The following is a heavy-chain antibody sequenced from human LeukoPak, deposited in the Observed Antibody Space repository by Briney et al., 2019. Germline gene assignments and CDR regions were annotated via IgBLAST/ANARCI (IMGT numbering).Heavy chain of an antibody. D-gene: IGHD6-25*01. CDR2: INWNGGST. CDR1: GFTFDDYG. V-gene: IGHV3-20*04. Sequence: PGGSLRLSCAASGFTFDDYGMSWVRQAPGKGLEWVSGINWNGGSTGYADSVKGRFTISRDNAKNILYLQMSSLSAEDTAVYYCARDGSGFYLYYYMDVWGRGTPVTVSS. CDR3: ARDGSGFYLYYYMDV. J-gene: IGHJ6*03.